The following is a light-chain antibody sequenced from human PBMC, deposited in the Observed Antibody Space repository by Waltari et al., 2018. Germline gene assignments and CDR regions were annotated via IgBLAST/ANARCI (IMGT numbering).Light chain of an antibody. V-gene: IGKV3-15*01. J-gene: IGKJ3*01. Sequence: EIVMTQSPATLSVSPGERATLSCRASQSVSSNLAWYQQKPGPAPRLLIYGASTRATGIPARFSGSGSGTEFTLTISSLQSEDFAVYYCQQYNNWPPIVFTFGPGTKVDIK. CDR1: QSVSSN. CDR3: QQYNNWPPIVFT. CDR2: GAS.